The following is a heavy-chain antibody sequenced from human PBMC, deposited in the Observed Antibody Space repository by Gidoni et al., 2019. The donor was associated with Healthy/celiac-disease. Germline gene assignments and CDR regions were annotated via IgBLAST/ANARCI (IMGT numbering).Heavy chain of an antibody. CDR2: INPNSGGT. J-gene: IGHJ4*02. D-gene: IGHD2-15*01. Sequence: QVQLVQSGAEVKKPEASVQVSCTASGYTFTAYYLHWVRQAPGQGLEWMGWINPNSGGTNYAQKFQGRVTMTRDTSISTAYMELSRLRSDDTAVYYCARERGGYCSGGSCYSVDYWGQGTLVTVSS. V-gene: IGHV1-2*02. CDR1: GYTFTAYY. CDR3: ARERGGYCSGGSCYSVDY.